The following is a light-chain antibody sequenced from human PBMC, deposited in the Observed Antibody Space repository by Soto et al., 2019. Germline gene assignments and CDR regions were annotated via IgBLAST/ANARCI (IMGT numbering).Light chain of an antibody. V-gene: IGLV1-40*01. CDR3: QSYDSILSVYV. Sequence: QAVVTQPPSVSGAPGQRVTISCTGSSSNIGEGYDVHWYQQLPGTAPKLLIYGNSNRPSGFPDRFSGSKSGTSASLAITGLQAEDEADYSCQSYDSILSVYVFGTGTKDTVL. CDR1: SSNIGEGYD. J-gene: IGLJ1*01. CDR2: GNS.